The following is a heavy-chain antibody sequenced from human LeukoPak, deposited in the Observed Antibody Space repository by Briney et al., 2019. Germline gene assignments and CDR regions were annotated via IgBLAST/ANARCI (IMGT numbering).Heavy chain of an antibody. D-gene: IGHD3-22*01. CDR1: GGSLSSNY. J-gene: IGHJ3*02. CDR3: ARLLDYDNSGAPDIFDI. V-gene: IGHV4-59*01. CDR2: VSYTGRT. Sequence: SETLSLTCSVSGGSLSSNYWTWIRQSPGKGLESIGHVSYTGRTRYNPSLQRRLTISLDTSNNHFSLQLTSVSAADTAVYYCARLLDYDNSGAPDIFDIWGQGTMVTVSS.